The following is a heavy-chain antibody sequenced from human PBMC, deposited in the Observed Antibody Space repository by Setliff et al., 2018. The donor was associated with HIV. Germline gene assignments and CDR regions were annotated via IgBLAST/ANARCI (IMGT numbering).Heavy chain of an antibody. Sequence: PSETLSLTCAVYGGSFSGFYWSWFRQPPGKRLNWIGEISPSGSTNYNPSLKSRVTISVDTSKKQFSLKLTSVTAADTALYYCARGPPRTSAYPLYYYYDMDVWGKGTTVTVSS. CDR1: GGSFSGFY. V-gene: IGHV4-34*01. CDR3: ARGPPRTSAYPLYYYYDMDV. CDR2: ISPSGST. J-gene: IGHJ6*03. D-gene: IGHD6-25*01.